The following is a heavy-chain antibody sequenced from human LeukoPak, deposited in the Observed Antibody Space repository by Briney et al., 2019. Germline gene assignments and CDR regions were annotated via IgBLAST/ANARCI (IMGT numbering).Heavy chain of an antibody. Sequence: HTGGSLRLSCTASGFTFSSYSMNWVRQAPGKGLEWVSAISASGGSTYHADSVKGRFTISRDNSKNTLYLQMNSLRAEDTAIYYCAKEGKTRTWNYSQAKPVYWGQGTLVTVSS. CDR3: AKEGKTRTWNYSQAKPVY. CDR2: ISASGGST. CDR1: GFTFSSYS. D-gene: IGHD3-10*01. V-gene: IGHV3-23*01. J-gene: IGHJ4*02.